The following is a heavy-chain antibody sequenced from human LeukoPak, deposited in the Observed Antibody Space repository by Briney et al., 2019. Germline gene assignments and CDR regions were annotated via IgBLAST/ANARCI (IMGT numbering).Heavy chain of an antibody. CDR3: AHNPPHYGDSFDP. V-gene: IGHV2-5*08. J-gene: IGHJ5*02. D-gene: IGHD4-17*01. CDR2: IYWDDDK. CDR1: GGSISSCYW. Sequence: TLSLTCTVSGGSISSCYWSWIRQPPGKGLEWLALIYWDDDKRYSPSLKSRLTITKDTSKNQVVFTLTNMDPVDTATYYCAHNPPHYGDSFDPWGQGTLVTVSS.